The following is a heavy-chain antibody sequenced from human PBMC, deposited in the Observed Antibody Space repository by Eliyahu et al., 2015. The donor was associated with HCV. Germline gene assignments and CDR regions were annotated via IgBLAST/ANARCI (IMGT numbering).Heavy chain of an antibody. CDR3: ARVKRGYSYGVDY. CDR1: GFTVSSNY. J-gene: IGHJ4*02. V-gene: IGHV3-53*01. Sequence: EVQLVESGGGLIQPGGSLRLSCAASGFTVSSNYMSWVRQAPAGKGLEWVSVIYSGGSTYYADSVKGRFTISRDNSKNTLYLQMNSLRAEDTAVYYCARVKRGYSYGVDYWGQGTLVTVSS. CDR2: IYSGGST. D-gene: IGHD5-18*01.